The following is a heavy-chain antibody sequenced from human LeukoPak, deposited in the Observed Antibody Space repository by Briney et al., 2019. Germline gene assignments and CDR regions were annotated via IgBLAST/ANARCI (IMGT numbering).Heavy chain of an antibody. CDR2: YGTT. D-gene: IGHD3-10*01. CDR1: GYTFTGYY. J-gene: IGHJ5*02. Sequence: SVKVSCKASGYTFTGYYMHWVRQAPGQGLEWMGGYGTTNDAQKFQGRVTITADDSTSTAYMELRSLRSEDTGIYYCARGIIGSRGWFDAWGQGTLVTVSS. CDR3: ARGIIGSRGWFDA. V-gene: IGHV1-69*13.